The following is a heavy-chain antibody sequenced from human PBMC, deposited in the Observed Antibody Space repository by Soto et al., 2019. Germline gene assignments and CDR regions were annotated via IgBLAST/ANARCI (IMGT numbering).Heavy chain of an antibody. V-gene: IGHV6-1*01. CDR1: GGSVSSNSAA. D-gene: IGHD6-13*01. CDR3: ASSGTGYSSSWSDYYYGMDV. J-gene: IGHJ6*02. CDR2: TYYRSKWYN. Sequence: SQTLSLTCAISGGSVSSNSAAWNWIRQSPSRGLEWLGRTYYRSKWYNDYAVSVKSRITINPDTSKNQFSLQLNSVTPEDTAVYYCASSGTGYSSSWSDYYYGMDVWGQGTTVTVSS.